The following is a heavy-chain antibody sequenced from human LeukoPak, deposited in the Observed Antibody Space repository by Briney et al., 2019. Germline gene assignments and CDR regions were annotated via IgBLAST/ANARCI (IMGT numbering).Heavy chain of an antibody. CDR2: ISSNGGST. CDR3: ARTRDGYNLDY. D-gene: IGHD5-24*01. J-gene: IGHJ4*02. V-gene: IGHV3-64*01. CDR1: GFTFSSYA. Sequence: PGGSLRLSCAASGFTFSSYAMHWVRQAPGKGLPYVSAISSNGGSTYYANSVKGRFTISRDNSKNTLYLQMGSLRAEDMAVYYCARTRDGYNLDYWGQGTLVTVSS.